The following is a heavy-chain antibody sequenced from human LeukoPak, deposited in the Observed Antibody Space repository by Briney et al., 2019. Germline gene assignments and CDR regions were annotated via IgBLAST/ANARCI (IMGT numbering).Heavy chain of an antibody. CDR1: GFTFSSYA. V-gene: IGHV3-30-3*01. CDR3: ARAPGGFHGDYSPIAY. Sequence: GGSLRLSCAASGFTFSSYAMHWVRQAPGKGLQWLALTSDDGSTKYYTDSVKGRFTISRDNSQNTLFLQMNSLRAEETAMYYCARAPGGFHGDYSPIAYWGQGTLVTVSS. CDR2: TSDDGSTK. J-gene: IGHJ4*02. D-gene: IGHD4-17*01.